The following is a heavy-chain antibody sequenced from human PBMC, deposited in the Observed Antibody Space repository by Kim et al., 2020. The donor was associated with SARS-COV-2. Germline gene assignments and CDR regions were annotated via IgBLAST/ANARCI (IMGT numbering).Heavy chain of an antibody. J-gene: IGHJ4*02. D-gene: IGHD5-18*01. CDR1: GFTFSAYD. V-gene: IGHV3-23*01. CDR3: AKREGGYGFGGFDY. Sequence: GGSLRLSCAASGFTFSAYDMNWVRQAPGKGLEWVGRIRATDSSTVYADSVKGRFTISRDNSKNTLYLQMNSLRVEDTAVYYCAKREGGYGFGGFDYWGQG. CDR2: IRATDSST.